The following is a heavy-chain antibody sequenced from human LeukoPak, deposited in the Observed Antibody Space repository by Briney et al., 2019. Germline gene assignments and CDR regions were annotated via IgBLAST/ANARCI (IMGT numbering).Heavy chain of an antibody. CDR1: GGSISNYY. Sequence: SETLSLTCTVSGGSISNYYWSWIRQPPGKGLEWIGYIYYSGSTNYNPSLKSRVTISVDTSKNQVSLQLSSVTAADTAVYYCARHAREVGNYYIDYWGQGTLITVSS. V-gene: IGHV4-59*08. CDR2: IYYSGST. CDR3: ARHAREVGNYYIDY. D-gene: IGHD3-10*01. J-gene: IGHJ4*02.